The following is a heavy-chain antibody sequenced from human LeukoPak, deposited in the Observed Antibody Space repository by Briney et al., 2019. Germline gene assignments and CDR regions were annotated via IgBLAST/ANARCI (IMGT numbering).Heavy chain of an antibody. CDR3: ATAAVGATIPDY. V-gene: IGHV1-24*01. CDR1: GYTLTELS. J-gene: IGHJ4*02. Sequence: ASVKVSCKVSGYTLTELSMHWVRQAPGKGLEWMGGFDPEDGETIYAQKFQGRVTMTEDTSTDTAYMELSSLRSEDTAVYYCATAAVGATIPDYWGQGTLVTVSS. CDR2: FDPEDGET. D-gene: IGHD1-26*01.